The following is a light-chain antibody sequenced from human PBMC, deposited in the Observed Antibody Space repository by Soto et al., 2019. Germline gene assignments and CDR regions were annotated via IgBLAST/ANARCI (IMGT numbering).Light chain of an antibody. CDR1: QSISNN. CDR3: QQYSNWPRT. V-gene: IGKV3-15*01. CDR2: GAS. J-gene: IGKJ1*01. Sequence: EIVMTPSPATLSVSPGERATLSCRAGQSISNNLAWYQQKPGQAPRLLIYGASTRATGIPARFTGSGSGTEFTLTIRSLQSVDFAVYYCQQYSNWPRTFGQGTKVEIK.